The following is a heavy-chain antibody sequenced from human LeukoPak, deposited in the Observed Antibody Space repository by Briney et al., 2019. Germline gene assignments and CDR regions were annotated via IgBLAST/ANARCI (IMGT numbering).Heavy chain of an antibody. CDR1: EFTFTSYS. V-gene: IGHV3-21*01. CDR2: ISSSSSYI. CDR3: ARDSVEGLTPRGN. J-gene: IGHJ4*02. Sequence: GGSLRLSCATSEFTFTSYSMSWVRQAPGKGLEWVSSISSSSSYIYYADSVKGRFTISRDNAKNSLYLQMNSLRAEDTAVYYCARDSVEGLTPRGNWGQGTLVTVSS. D-gene: IGHD4-23*01.